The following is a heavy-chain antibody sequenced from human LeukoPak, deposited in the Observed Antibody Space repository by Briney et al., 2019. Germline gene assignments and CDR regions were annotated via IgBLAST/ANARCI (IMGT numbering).Heavy chain of an antibody. Sequence: PGGSLRLSCAASGFTFSSYWMNWVRQAPGKGLVWVSRIASDGSSTTYADSVKGRFSISRDNAKNTLYLQMNSLRVEDTALYYCTTRTTTTIYWGQGTLVTVSS. V-gene: IGHV3-74*01. CDR3: TTRTTTTIY. J-gene: IGHJ4*02. D-gene: IGHD1-7*01. CDR2: IASDGSST. CDR1: GFTFSSYW.